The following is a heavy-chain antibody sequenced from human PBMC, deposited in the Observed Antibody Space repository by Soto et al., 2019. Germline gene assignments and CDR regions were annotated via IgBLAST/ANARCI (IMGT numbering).Heavy chain of an antibody. CDR2: ISAYNGNT. J-gene: IGHJ5*02. V-gene: IGHV1-18*01. D-gene: IGHD3-10*01. CDR1: GYTFTSYG. Sequence: ASMKVSCKASGYTFTSYGISWVRQTPGQGLEWMGWISAYNGNTNYAQKLQGRVTMTTDTSTSTAYMELSSLRSEDTAVYYCARRRRYGSGSYYWFNYFDPWGQGTPVTVSS. CDR3: ARRRRYGSGSYYWFNYFDP.